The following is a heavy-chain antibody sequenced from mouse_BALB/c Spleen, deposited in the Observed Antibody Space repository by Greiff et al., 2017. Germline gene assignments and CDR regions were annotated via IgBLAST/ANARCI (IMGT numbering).Heavy chain of an antibody. CDR1: GFTFSSYA. CDR3: ARGYYFDY. CDR2: ISRGGST. J-gene: IGHJ2*01. Sequence: DVKLVESGGGLVKPGGSLKLSCAASGFTFSSYAMAWVRQTPEKRLEWVASISRGGSTYYPDSVKGRFTISRDNARNILYLQMSSLRSEDTAMYYCARGYYFDYWGQGTTLTVSS. V-gene: IGHV5-6-5*01.